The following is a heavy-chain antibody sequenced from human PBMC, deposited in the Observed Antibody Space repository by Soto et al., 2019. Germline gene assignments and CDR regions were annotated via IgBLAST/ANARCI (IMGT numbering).Heavy chain of an antibody. V-gene: IGHV1-69*01. CDR3: ATSGYNYGPFDY. J-gene: IGHJ4*01. Sequence: QVQLVQSGAEVRKPGSSVKVSCRASGDTFKNYAISWVRQAPGQGLEWMGGIIPIFGKTDYAQTFHGIVTINGDESTYTAHMELRGLRSDATALYYCATSGYNYGPFDYWGRGLLVTASS. CDR1: GDTFKNYA. D-gene: IGHD2-15*01. CDR2: IIPIFGKT.